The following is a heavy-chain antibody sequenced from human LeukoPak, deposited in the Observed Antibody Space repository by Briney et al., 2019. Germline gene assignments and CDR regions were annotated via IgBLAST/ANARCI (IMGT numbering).Heavy chain of an antibody. Sequence: ASVKVSSKASGYTFTSYAMHWVRQAPGQRLEWMGWINAGNGNTKYSQKFQGRVTITRDTSASTAYMELSSLRSEDTAVYYCARPGYSYGYRLDYWGQGTLVTVSS. J-gene: IGHJ4*02. CDR2: INAGNGNT. CDR3: ARPGYSYGYRLDY. V-gene: IGHV1-3*01. CDR1: GYTFTSYA. D-gene: IGHD5-18*01.